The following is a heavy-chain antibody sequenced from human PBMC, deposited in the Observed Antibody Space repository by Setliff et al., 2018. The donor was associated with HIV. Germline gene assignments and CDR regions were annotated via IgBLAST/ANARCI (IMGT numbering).Heavy chain of an antibody. Sequence: PGGSLRLSCAASGFTFSDYYMSWIRQAPGKGLEWVSYISSNSSSYTNYADSVKGRFTISRDNAKNSLYLQMNSLRAEDTAMYYCVTEKKIVVVEWDYHYMDVWGKGTTVTVSS. V-gene: IGHV3-11*06. CDR3: VTEKKIVVVEWDYHYMDV. CDR2: ISSNSSSYT. D-gene: IGHD2-15*01. CDR1: GFTFSDYY. J-gene: IGHJ6*03.